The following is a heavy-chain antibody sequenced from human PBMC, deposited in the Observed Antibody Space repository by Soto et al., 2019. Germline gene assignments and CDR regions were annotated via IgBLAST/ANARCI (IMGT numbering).Heavy chain of an antibody. CDR1: GYTFTKYY. CDR2: IDPRGGGT. CDR3: ARHRSFRCSDWVDP. Sequence: QAQLVQSGPEVKKPGASVKISCRASGYTFTKYYVHWVRQAPGQGLEWMGVIDPRGGGTTYAQKVQERVTMTRDMALSKGFLDLRRPRSEDTGLFFCARHRSFRCSDWVDPWGQGTLVIVSS. J-gene: IGHJ5*02. D-gene: IGHD2-15*01. V-gene: IGHV1-46*03.